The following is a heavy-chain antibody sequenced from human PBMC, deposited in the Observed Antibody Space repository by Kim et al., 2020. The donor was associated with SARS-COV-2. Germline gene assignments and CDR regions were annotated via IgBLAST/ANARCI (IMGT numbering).Heavy chain of an antibody. CDR2: IRSKAYGGTT. V-gene: IGHV3-49*03. CDR1: GFTFGDYA. Sequence: GGSLRLSCTASGFTFGDYAMSWFRQAPGKGLEWVGFIRSKAYGGTTEYAASVKGRFTISRDDSKSIAYLQMNSLKTEDTAVYYCTRGMITFGGVIAGMDVWGQGTTVTVSS. CDR3: TRGMITFGGVIAGMDV. D-gene: IGHD3-16*01. J-gene: IGHJ6*02.